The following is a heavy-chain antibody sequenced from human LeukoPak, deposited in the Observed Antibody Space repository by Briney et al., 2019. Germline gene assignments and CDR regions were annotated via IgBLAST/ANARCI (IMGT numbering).Heavy chain of an antibody. J-gene: IGHJ4*02. D-gene: IGHD3-22*01. CDR3: ARHLNGMIWKL. V-gene: IGHV4-61*02. CDR1: GGSISSGGYY. CDR2: IYTSGST. Sequence: SETLSLTCTVSGGSISSGGYYWSWIRQPAGKGLEWIGRIYTSGSTNYNPSLKSRVTMSVDTSKNQFSLKLSSVTAADTAVYYCARHLNGMIWKLWGQGTLVTVSS.